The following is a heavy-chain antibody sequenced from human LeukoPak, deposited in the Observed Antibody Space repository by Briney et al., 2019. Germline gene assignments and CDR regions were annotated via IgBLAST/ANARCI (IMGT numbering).Heavy chain of an antibody. V-gene: IGHV7-4-1*01. CDR3: ARDTESFPEYYYDY. CDR1: GYTFTSYA. CDR2: INTNTGNP. J-gene: IGHJ4*02. Sequence: ASVKVSCKASGYTFTSYAMNWVRQAPGQGLEWMGWINTNTGNPTYAQGFTGRFVFSLDTSISTAYLQICSLKAEDTAVYYCARDTESFPEYYYDYWGQGTLVTVSS. D-gene: IGHD6-6*01.